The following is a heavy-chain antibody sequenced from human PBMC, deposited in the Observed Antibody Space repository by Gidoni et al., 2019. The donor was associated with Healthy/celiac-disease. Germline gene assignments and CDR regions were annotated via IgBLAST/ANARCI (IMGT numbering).Heavy chain of an antibody. D-gene: IGHD5-18*01. J-gene: IGHJ6*02. V-gene: IGHV3-33*01. CDR3: ARDQDTAGMSSTPKYYYYYGMDV. CDR1: GFTCSSYG. CDR2: IWYDGRNK. Sequence: QVQLVESGGGVVQPGRSLRLSCAASGFTCSSYGMPWVRQAPGKGLEWVAVIWYDGRNKYYADSVKGRFTISRDNSKNTLYLQMNSLRAEDTAVYYCARDQDTAGMSSTPKYYYYYGMDVWGQGTTVTVSS.